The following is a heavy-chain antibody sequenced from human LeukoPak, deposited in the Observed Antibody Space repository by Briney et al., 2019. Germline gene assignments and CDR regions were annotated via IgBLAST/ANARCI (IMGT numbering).Heavy chain of an antibody. CDR1: GYTFTSYG. Sequence: GASVKVSCKASGYTFTSYGISWVRQAPGQGLEWMGWINPNSGGTYYAQKFQGRVTMIRDTSISTAYMELSRLRSDDTAVYYCARVINVGSSWDKPDSWGQGTLVTVSS. J-gene: IGHJ4*02. V-gene: IGHV1-2*02. CDR2: INPNSGGT. D-gene: IGHD6-13*01. CDR3: ARVINVGSSWDKPDS.